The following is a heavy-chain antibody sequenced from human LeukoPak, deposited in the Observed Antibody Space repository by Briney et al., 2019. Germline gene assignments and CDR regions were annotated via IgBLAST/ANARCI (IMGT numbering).Heavy chain of an antibody. V-gene: IGHV4-4*07. CDR2: IYTSGST. Sequence: SETQSLTCTVSGGSISSYYWTWIRQPAGKGLEWIGRIYTSGSTYYNPSLESRVTLSVDKSKNQFSLKLTSVTAADTAVYYCASYTSSGSYFDYWGQGTLVTVSS. CDR3: ASYTSSGSYFDY. J-gene: IGHJ4*02. D-gene: IGHD1-26*01. CDR1: GGSISSYY.